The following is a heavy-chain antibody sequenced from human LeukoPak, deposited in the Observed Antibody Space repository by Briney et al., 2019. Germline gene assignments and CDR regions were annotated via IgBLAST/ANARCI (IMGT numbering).Heavy chain of an antibody. CDR2: IYYSGST. J-gene: IGHJ6*02. CDR1: GGSISSYY. D-gene: IGHD5-18*01. Sequence: SETLSLTCTVSGGSISSYYWSWIRQPPGKGLEWIGYIYYSGSTNYNPSLKSRVTISVDTSKNQFSLKLSSVTAADTAVYYCARAQGIQLYGGSAYYYYYGMDVWGQGTTVTVSS. V-gene: IGHV4-59*01. CDR3: ARAQGIQLYGGSAYYYYYGMDV.